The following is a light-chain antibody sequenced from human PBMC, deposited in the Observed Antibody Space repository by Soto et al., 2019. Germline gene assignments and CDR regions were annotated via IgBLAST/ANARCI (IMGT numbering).Light chain of an antibody. CDR1: QGISSY. CDR2: AAS. V-gene: IGKV1-9*01. Sequence: IQLTQSPSSLSASVGDRVTITCRASQGISSYLAWYQQKPGKAPKLLIYAASTLQSGVPSRFSGSGSGTDFTLTISSLQPEDFATYYCQHLNSYPVTFGQGTKVEIK. J-gene: IGKJ1*01. CDR3: QHLNSYPVT.